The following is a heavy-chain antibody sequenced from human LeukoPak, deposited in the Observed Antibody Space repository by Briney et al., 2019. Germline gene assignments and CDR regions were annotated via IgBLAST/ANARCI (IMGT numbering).Heavy chain of an antibody. D-gene: IGHD3-16*01. Sequence: ASVKVSCTASGYTFTSYYMQWVRQAPGQGLEWMGIFIPTSGATTYAQKFQGRVTVTRDMSTSTIFMEVSSLTSEDTAMYYCALSRLGQGDYVDYWGQGTLVSVSS. CDR1: GYTFTSYY. J-gene: IGHJ4*02. CDR3: ALSRLGQGDYVDY. V-gene: IGHV1-46*01. CDR2: FIPTSGAT.